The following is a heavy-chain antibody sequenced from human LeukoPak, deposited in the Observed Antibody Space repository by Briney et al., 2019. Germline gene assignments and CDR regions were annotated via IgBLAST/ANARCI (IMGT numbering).Heavy chain of an antibody. CDR1: GGSISSYY. V-gene: IGHV4-4*07. CDR3: ARGLYGDSGY. CDR2: IYTSEST. Sequence: HPSETLSLTCSVSGGSISSYYWSWIRQPAGKGLEWIGHIYTSESTNYNPSLKSRVTMSVDTSKNQFSLKLTSVTAADTAVCYCARGLYGDSGYWGQGTLVTVSS. D-gene: IGHD4-17*01. J-gene: IGHJ4*02.